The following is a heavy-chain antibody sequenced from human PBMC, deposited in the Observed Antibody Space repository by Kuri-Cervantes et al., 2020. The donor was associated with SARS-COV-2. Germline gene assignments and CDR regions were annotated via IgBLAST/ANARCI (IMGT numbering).Heavy chain of an antibody. CDR1: GFTFSDYY. J-gene: IGHJ4*02. D-gene: IGHD3-16*01. CDR2: ISSSSSYT. V-gene: IGHV3-11*06. CDR3: ARGRIMITFGGVEPFDY. Sequence: GESLKISCAASGFTFSDYYMSWIRQAPGKGLEWVSYISSSSSYTNYADSVKGRFTISRDNAKNSLYLQMNSLRAEDTAVYYCARGRIMITFGGVEPFDYWGQGTLVTVSS.